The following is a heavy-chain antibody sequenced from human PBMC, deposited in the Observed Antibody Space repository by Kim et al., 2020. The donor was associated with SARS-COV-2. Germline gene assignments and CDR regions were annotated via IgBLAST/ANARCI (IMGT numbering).Heavy chain of an antibody. V-gene: IGHV3-21*01. D-gene: IGHD3-10*01. J-gene: IGHJ4*02. Sequence: YADSWKGRFTISRDNAKNSLYLQMNSLRAEDTAVYYWAADYYGSGSYRDYWGQGTLVTVSS. CDR3: AADYYGSGSYRDY.